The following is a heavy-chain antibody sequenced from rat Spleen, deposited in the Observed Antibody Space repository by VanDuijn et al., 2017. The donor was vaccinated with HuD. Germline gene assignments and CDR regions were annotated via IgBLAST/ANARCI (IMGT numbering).Heavy chain of an antibody. D-gene: IGHD1-1*01. V-gene: IGHV3-3*01. Sequence: EVQLQESGPGPVKVSESLSLTCSVTGHSITSSYRWNWIRKFPGNKLEWMGYINSAGTTNYNPSLKSRIPISRDTSKNQFFLQVNSVSSEDTATYYCARSDGVHYYLPFADWGQGTPVTVSS. CDR1: GHSITSSYR. J-gene: IGHJ3*01. CDR3: ARSDGVHYYLPFAD. CDR2: INSAGTT.